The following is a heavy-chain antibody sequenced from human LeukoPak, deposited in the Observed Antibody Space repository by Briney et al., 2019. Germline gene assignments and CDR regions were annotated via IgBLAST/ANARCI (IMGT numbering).Heavy chain of an antibody. V-gene: IGHV1-8*01. CDR2: MNPNSGNT. D-gene: IGHD3-22*01. CDR1: GYTFTSYD. CDR3: ARGLYYDSSGPPRD. J-gene: IGHJ4*02. Sequence: ASVTVSCKASGYTFTSYDINWVRQAPGQGLEWMGWMNPNSGNTGYAQKFQGRVTMTRNTSISTAYMELSSLRSEDTAVYYCARGLYYDSSGPPRDWGQGTLVTVSS.